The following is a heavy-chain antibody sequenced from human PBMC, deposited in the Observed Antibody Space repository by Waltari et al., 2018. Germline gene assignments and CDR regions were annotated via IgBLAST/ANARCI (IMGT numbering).Heavy chain of an antibody. V-gene: IGHV3-7*01. CDR1: GFTFSTYW. CDR3: TRSGLRFLEWLDAFDI. D-gene: IGHD3-3*01. Sequence: EVQLVESGGGLVQPGGSLRLSCAASGFTFSTYWMSWVRQAPGKGLEWVANIKQDGRETYYVGSVKGRFTISRDNAKNSLFLQMNSLRAEDTALYYCTRSGLRFLEWLDAFDIWGQGTMVTVSS. CDR2: IKQDGRET. J-gene: IGHJ3*02.